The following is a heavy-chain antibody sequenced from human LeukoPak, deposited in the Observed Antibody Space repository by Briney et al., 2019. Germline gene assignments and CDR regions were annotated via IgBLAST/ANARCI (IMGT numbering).Heavy chain of an antibody. V-gene: IGHV4-59*01. D-gene: IGHD6-19*01. CDR2: IYYSGST. CDR1: GGSISSYY. Sequence: PSETLSLTCTVSGGSISSYYWSWIRQPPGKGLEWIGYIYYSGSTNYNPSLKSRVTISVDTSKNQFSLKLSSVTAADTAVYYCARRKIVGGIAVGLFDYWGQGTLVTVSS. J-gene: IGHJ4*02. CDR3: ARRKIVGGIAVGLFDY.